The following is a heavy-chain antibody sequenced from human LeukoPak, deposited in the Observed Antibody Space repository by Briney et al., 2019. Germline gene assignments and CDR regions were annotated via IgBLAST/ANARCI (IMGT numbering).Heavy chain of an antibody. Sequence: SETLSLTCTVSGGSISSSSYYWGWIRQPPGKGLEWIGSIYYSGSTYYNPSLKSRVTISVDTSKNQFSLKLSSVTAADTAVYYCARQVRFCSGGNCYHYLDICGQGTMVTVSS. CDR3: ARQVRFCSGGNCYHYLDI. D-gene: IGHD2-15*01. CDR1: GGSISSSSYY. V-gene: IGHV4-39*01. CDR2: IYYSGST. J-gene: IGHJ3*02.